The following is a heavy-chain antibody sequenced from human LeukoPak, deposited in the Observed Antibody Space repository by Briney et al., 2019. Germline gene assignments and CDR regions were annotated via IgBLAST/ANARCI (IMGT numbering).Heavy chain of an antibody. J-gene: IGHJ6*03. V-gene: IGHV3-23*01. CDR3: AKGGSTIFGVDIHYYYYMDV. CDR1: GFTFSSYA. Sequence: GSLRLSCAASGFTFSSYAMSWVRQAPGKGLEWVSAISGSGGSTYYADSVKGRFTISRDNSKNTLYLQMNSLRAEDTAVYYCAKGGSTIFGVDIHYYYYMDVWGKGTTVTVSS. D-gene: IGHD3-3*01. CDR2: ISGSGGST.